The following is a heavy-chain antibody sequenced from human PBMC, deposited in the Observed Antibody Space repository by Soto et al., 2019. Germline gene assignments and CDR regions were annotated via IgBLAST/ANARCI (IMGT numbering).Heavy chain of an antibody. CDR1: GFTFSSYA. Sequence: QVQLVESGGGVVQPGRSLRLSCAASGFTFSSYAMHWVRQAPGKGLEWVAVISYDGSNKYYADSVKGRFTISSDNSKNTLYLQMNSLRAEDTAVYYCARDLFPYSNYFYYDGMDVWGQGTTVTVSS. V-gene: IGHV3-30-3*01. J-gene: IGHJ6*02. D-gene: IGHD4-4*01. CDR2: ISYDGSNK. CDR3: ARDLFPYSNYFYYDGMDV.